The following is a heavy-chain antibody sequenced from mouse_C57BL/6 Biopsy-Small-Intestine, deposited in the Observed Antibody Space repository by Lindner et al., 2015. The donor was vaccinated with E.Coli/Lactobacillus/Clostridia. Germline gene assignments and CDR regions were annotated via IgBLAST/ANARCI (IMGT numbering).Heavy chain of an antibody. J-gene: IGHJ1*01. Sequence: SVKVSCKASGYTFTSYGISWVRQAPGQGLEWMGWISAYNGNTNYAQELQGRVTMTTDTSTSTAYVELRSLRSDDTAVYYCARDSSSWYYYYYGMDVWGQGTTVTVSS. D-gene: IGHD1-1*01. CDR2: ISAYNGNT. CDR3: ARDSSSWYYYYYGMDV. V-gene: IGHV1-81*01. CDR1: GYTFTSYG.